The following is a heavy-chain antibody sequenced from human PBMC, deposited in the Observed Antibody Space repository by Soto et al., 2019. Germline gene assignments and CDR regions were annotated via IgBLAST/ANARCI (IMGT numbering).Heavy chain of an antibody. CDR1: AFTFRPSV. V-gene: IGHV3-23*01. CDR2: IGPTRMNP. Sequence: EVLLLESGGDLVQPGGSLRISCAASAFTFRPSVVAWVRRPPGKGLEWISSIGPTRMNPFSAYAASVKGRFTISRDNSRSAVYLQMNSLRVDDTAVYYCATYADGSYRPPYDYWGQGTLVTVSS. J-gene: IGHJ4*02. CDR3: ATYADGSYRPPYDY. D-gene: IGHD3-16*02.